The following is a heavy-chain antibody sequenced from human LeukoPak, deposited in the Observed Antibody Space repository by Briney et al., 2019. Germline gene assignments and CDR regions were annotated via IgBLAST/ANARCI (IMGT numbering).Heavy chain of an antibody. V-gene: IGHV3-23*01. CDR3: AKSPGYSIATWFDP. J-gene: IGHJ5*02. D-gene: IGHD1-26*01. Sequence: PGGSLRLSCAASGFTFSSYAMSWVRQAPGKGLEWVSGISGSGATINYADSVKGQFTISRDNSKNTLYLQMNSLRAEDTALYYCAKSPGYSIATWFDPWGQGTLVTVPS. CDR2: ISGSGATI. CDR1: GFTFSSYA.